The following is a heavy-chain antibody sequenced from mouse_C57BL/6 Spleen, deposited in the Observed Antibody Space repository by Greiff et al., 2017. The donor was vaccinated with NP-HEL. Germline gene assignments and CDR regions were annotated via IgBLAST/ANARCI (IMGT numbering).Heavy chain of an antibody. D-gene: IGHD3-1*01. V-gene: IGHV2-2*01. CDR2: IWSGGST. Sequence: VQLKESGPGLVQPSQSLSITCTVSGFSLTSYGVHWVRQSPGKGLEWLGVIWSGGSTDYNAAFISRLSISKDNSKSQVFFKMNSLQADDTAIYYCARNSRDGRFAYWGQGTLVTVSA. J-gene: IGHJ3*01. CDR1: GFSLTSYG. CDR3: ARNSRDGRFAY.